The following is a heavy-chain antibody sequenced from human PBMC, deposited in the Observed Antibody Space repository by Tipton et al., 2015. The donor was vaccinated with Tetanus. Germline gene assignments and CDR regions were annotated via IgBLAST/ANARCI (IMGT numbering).Heavy chain of an antibody. J-gene: IGHJ4*02. CDR2: ISYDGSNK. CDR3: ASDQGIGARRFDN. D-gene: IGHD6-6*01. CDR1: GGSISSSN. Sequence: SLRLSCAVSGGSISSSNWWSWVRQPPGKGLEWVAVISYDGSNKYYADSVKGRFTISRDNSKNTLYLQMNSLRAEDTAVYYCASDQGIGARRFDNWGQGTLVTVSS. V-gene: IGHV3-30*03.